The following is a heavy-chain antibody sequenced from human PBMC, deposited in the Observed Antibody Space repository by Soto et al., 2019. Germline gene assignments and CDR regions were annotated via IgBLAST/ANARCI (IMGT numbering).Heavy chain of an antibody. V-gene: IGHV3-7*05. D-gene: IGHD1-20*01. CDR2: MNEDGSET. CDR1: GFTFSNYW. Sequence: EVQLVESGGGLVQPGGSLRLSCAASGFTFSNYWMSWVRQAPGKGLEWVANMNEDGSETDYVGSVKGRFTISRDNAKHSLYLQMNSLTTEDTDVYYCAILITHRFIDSWGQGTLVTVSS. CDR3: AILITHRFIDS. J-gene: IGHJ4*02.